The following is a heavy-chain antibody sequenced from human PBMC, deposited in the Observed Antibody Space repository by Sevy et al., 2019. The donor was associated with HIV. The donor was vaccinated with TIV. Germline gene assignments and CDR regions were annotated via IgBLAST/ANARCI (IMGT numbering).Heavy chain of an antibody. V-gene: IGHV4-39*01. J-gene: IGHJ3*02. CDR1: GASISTGNDY. Sequence: SETLSLTCTVSGASISTGNDYWGWIRRPPGKGLEWIGSIYSSGNTYYNPFLKSRVTISVATSKNQFSLRLSPVTAADTAVYYCARGGRSVESTILDIFDIWGQGTMVTVSS. CDR3: ARGGRSVESTILDIFDI. D-gene: IGHD2-2*03. CDR2: IYSSGNT.